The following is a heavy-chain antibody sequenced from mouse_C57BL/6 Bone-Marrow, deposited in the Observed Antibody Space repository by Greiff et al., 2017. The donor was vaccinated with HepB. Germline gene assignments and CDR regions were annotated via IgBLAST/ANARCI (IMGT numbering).Heavy chain of an antibody. CDR3: ARFSSTTYFDY. V-gene: IGHV1-82*01. D-gene: IGHD1-2*01. Sequence: VKLLESGPELVKPGASVKISCKASGYAFSSSWMNWVKQRPGKGLEWIGRIYPGDGDTNYNGKFKGKATLTADKSSSTAYMQLSSLTSEDSAVYFCARFSSTTYFDYWGQGTTLTVSS. J-gene: IGHJ2*01. CDR1: GYAFSSSW. CDR2: IYPGDGDT.